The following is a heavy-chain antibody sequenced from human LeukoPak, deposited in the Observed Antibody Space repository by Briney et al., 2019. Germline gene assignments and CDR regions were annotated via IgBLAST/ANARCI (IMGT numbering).Heavy chain of an antibody. V-gene: IGHV4-4*07. J-gene: IGHJ4*02. CDR2: IYTSGST. CDR1: GGSISSTIYY. Sequence: PSETLSLTCSVSGGSISSTIYYWGWIRQPAGKGLEWIGRIYTSGSTNYNPSLKSRVTMSVDTSKNQFSLKLSSVTAADTAVYYCARSQYSSGYDYWGQGTLVTVSS. D-gene: IGHD6-19*01. CDR3: ARSQYSSGYDY.